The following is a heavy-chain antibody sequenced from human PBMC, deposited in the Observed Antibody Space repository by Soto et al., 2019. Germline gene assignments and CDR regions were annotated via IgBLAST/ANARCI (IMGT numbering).Heavy chain of an antibody. J-gene: IGHJ1*01. CDR1: GFTFSSYA. D-gene: IGHD6-19*01. Sequence: EVQLLESGGGLVQPGGSLRLSCAASGFTFSSYAMSWVRQAPGKGLEWVSGISGSGDSTYYADSVKGRFTISRDNSKNPLNLQMNSRSAEDTAGYYCAKGVPGIAVAGTGSFQHWGQGTLVTVSS. CDR2: ISGSGDST. CDR3: AKGVPGIAVAGTGSFQH. V-gene: IGHV3-23*01.